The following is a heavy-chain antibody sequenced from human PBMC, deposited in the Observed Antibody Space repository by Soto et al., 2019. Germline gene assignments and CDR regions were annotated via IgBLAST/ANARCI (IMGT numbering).Heavy chain of an antibody. V-gene: IGHV3-23*01. CDR1: GFHFSIYA. CDR3: ARLGGYSGYDPFDY. D-gene: IGHD5-12*01. CDR2: ISGNGGST. Sequence: EVQLLESGGGLVEPGGSLRLSCAASGFHFSIYAMGWVRQAPGKGLEWVSVISGNGGSTYYPDSVKGRFSISRDISKNTLFLEMHSLRAEDTAIYYCARLGGYSGYDPFDYWGQGTLVTVSS. J-gene: IGHJ4*02.